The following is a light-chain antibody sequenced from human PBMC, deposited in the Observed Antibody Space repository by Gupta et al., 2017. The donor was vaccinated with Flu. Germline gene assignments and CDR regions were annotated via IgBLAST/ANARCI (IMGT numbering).Light chain of an antibody. CDR2: KAS. J-gene: IGKJ3*01. V-gene: IGKV1-5*03. CDR3: QQYNSYSPFT. CDR1: QSISSW. Sequence: DIQMTQSPSTLSASVGDRVTITCRASQSISSWLAWYQQKPGKAPKLLIYKASSLESGVPSRFSGSGSGTEFTLTISSRQPDDFATYYCQQYNSYSPFTFGHGTKVDIK.